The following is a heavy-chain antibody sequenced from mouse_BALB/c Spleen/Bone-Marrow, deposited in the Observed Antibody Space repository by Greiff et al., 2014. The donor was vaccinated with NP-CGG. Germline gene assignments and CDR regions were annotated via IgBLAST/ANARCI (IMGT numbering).Heavy chain of an antibody. Sequence: VQLQQSGPELVKPGASVKMSCKASGYTFTSYIMHWVKQKPGQGLEWIGYINPYNDGTKYNEKFKGKATLTSDKSSSTAYMELRSLTSEDSAVYYCARRWLPYAMDYWGQGTSVTVSS. J-gene: IGHJ4*01. D-gene: IGHD2-3*01. CDR1: GYTFTSYI. CDR2: INPYNDGT. V-gene: IGHV1-14*01. CDR3: ARRWLPYAMDY.